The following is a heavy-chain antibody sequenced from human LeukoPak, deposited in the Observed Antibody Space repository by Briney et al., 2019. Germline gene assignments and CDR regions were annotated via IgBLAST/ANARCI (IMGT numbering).Heavy chain of an antibody. J-gene: IGHJ4*02. CDR1: GFTFSSYG. Sequence: GRSLRLSCAASGFTFSSYGMHWVRQAPGKGLEWGAVISYDGSNKYYADSVKGRFTISRDNSKNTLYLQMSSLTAEDTAVYFCATSRGAPIAVFGVLIRPFGHWGQGTLVTVSS. D-gene: IGHD3-3*01. CDR3: ATSRGAPIAVFGVLIRPFGH. V-gene: IGHV3-30*03. CDR2: ISYDGSNK.